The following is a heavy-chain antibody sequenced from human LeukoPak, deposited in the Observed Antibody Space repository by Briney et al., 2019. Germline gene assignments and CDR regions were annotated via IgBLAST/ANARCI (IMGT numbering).Heavy chain of an antibody. D-gene: IGHD3-10*01. V-gene: IGHV4-39*07. CDR1: GGSISNYY. Sequence: PSETLSLTCTVSGGSISNYYWGWIRQPPGKGLEWIGNTFYSGSTYYSPSLRSRVTISLDTSRNQFSLKLNSVTAADTAVYYCAKSNGYGLVDIWGQGTMVTVSS. CDR2: TFYSGST. J-gene: IGHJ3*02. CDR3: AKSNGYGLVDI.